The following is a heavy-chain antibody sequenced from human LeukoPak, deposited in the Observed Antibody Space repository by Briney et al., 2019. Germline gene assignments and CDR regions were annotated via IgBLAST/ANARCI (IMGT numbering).Heavy chain of an antibody. Sequence: GGSLRLSCAASGFTFSSYAMSWVRQAPGKGLEWVSYISSSSSTIYYADSVKGRFTISRDNAKNSLYLQMNSLRAEDTAVYYCALEKVGATYWGQGTLVTVSS. CDR3: ALEKVGATY. CDR1: GFTFSSYA. D-gene: IGHD1-26*01. CDR2: ISSSSSTI. J-gene: IGHJ4*02. V-gene: IGHV3-48*01.